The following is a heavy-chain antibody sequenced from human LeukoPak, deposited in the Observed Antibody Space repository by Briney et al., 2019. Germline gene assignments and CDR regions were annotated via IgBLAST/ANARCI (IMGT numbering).Heavy chain of an antibody. D-gene: IGHD2-15*01. J-gene: IGHJ6*02. CDR1: GFTFSSYG. CDR3: ARIDCSGGSCRQYYYYGMDV. CDR2: IWYDGSIK. V-gene: IGHV3-33*08. Sequence: GASLRLSCAASGFTFSSYGMHWVRQAPGKGLEWVGVIWYDGSIKYYADSVKGRFTISRDNSKNMMYLQMNSLRAEDTAVYHCARIDCSGGSCRQYYYYGMDVWGQGTTVTVSS.